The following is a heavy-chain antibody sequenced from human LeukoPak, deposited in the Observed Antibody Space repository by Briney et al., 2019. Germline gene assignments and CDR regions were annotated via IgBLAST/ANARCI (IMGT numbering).Heavy chain of an antibody. CDR2: ISGSNGNT. V-gene: IGHV1-18*01. CDR3: ARSGRGTYYYFDY. CDR1: GYTFTRYG. Sequence: GASVKVSCKASGYTFTRYGMSWVRQAPGQGLEWMGWISGSNGNTNYAQKLQGRVTMTTDTSTGTAYMELRSLRSDDTAVYYCARSGRGTYYYFDYWGREPWSPSPQ. D-gene: IGHD1-26*01. J-gene: IGHJ4*02.